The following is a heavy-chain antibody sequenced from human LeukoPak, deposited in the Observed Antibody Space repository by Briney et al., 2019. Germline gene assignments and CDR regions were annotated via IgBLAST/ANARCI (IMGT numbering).Heavy chain of an antibody. CDR2: INHSGST. D-gene: IGHD1-26*01. J-gene: IGHJ6*03. V-gene: IGHV4-34*01. CDR1: GGSFSGYY. Sequence: SETLSLTCAVYGGSFSGYYWSWIRQPPGKGLEWIGEINHSGSTNYNPSLKSRVTISIDTSKNQFSLKLSSVTAADTAVYYCAIISGSYYYYYMDVWGKGTTVTVSS. CDR3: AIISGSYYYYYMDV.